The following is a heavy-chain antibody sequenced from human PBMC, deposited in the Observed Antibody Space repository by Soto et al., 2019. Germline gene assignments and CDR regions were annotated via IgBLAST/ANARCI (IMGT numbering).Heavy chain of an antibody. Sequence: QVQLVQSGAEVKELGASVKVSCQASGYSFTSLDNNWMRQATGQGLEWMGWMSPGSGSAGYAQKFQGRVTMTRDTSRGTAYMELSSLRSEDTAVYYCSRGVDAGVDFWGQGTLVTV. V-gene: IGHV1-8*01. CDR3: SRGVDAGVDF. D-gene: IGHD3-10*01. CDR1: GYSFTSLD. J-gene: IGHJ4*02. CDR2: MSPGSGSA.